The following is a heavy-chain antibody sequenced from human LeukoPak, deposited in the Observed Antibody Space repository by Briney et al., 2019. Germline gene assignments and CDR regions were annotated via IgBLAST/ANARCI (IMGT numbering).Heavy chain of an antibody. CDR2: ISSSGSTI. Sequence: PGGSLRLSCAASGFTFSSYEMNWVRQAPGKGLEWVSYISSSGSTIYYADSVKGRFTISRDNSKNTVYLQINSLRAEDTAVYYCAKDYVRMDRGTILFDSWGQGTLVTVSS. J-gene: IGHJ4*02. CDR3: AKDYVRMDRGTILFDS. CDR1: GFTFSSYE. V-gene: IGHV3-48*03. D-gene: IGHD3-10*01.